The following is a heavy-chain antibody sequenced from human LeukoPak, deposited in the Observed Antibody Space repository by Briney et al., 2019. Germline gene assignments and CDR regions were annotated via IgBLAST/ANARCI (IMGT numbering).Heavy chain of an antibody. CDR3: AKYSDFYDSSGHLD. CDR1: GASISSNSYY. V-gene: IGHV4-39*01. J-gene: IGHJ4*02. Sequence: SETLSLTCAVSGASISSNSYYWGWIRQPPGKGLEWIGSIYYSGSTYYNPSLKSRLTISVDTSKNQFSLKLSSVTAADTAVYYCAKYSDFYDSSGHLDWGQGTLVTVSS. D-gene: IGHD3-22*01. CDR2: IYYSGST.